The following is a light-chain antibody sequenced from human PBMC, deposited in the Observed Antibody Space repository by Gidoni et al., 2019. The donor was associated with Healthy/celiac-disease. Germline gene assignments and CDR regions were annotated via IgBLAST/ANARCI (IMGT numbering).Light chain of an antibody. CDR2: GAS. CDR3: QQYNNWPPWT. Sequence: EIVTSLSPATLCVSPGARATLSCRANQSVSSNLAWYQQKPGQAPRRLISGASTRANVIPAMFSGSGSGTELTLTICRLQCEDFAVYYCQQYNNWPPWTFGQGTRVEIK. J-gene: IGKJ1*01. CDR1: QSVSSN. V-gene: IGKV3-15*01.